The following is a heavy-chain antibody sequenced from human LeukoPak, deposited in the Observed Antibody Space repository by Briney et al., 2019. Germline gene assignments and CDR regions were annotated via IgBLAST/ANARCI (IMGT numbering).Heavy chain of an antibody. J-gene: IGHJ4*02. Sequence: ASVKVSCKASGGTFSSYGISWVRQAPGQGLEWMGRIIPMSGVANYAQKFQGRVTITADKSTSTAFMELSSLRSEDTALYYCARGYCGSTTCAIDYWGQGTLVTVSS. CDR2: IIPMSGVA. V-gene: IGHV1-69*04. CDR1: GGTFSSYG. D-gene: IGHD2-2*01. CDR3: ARGYCGSTTCAIDY.